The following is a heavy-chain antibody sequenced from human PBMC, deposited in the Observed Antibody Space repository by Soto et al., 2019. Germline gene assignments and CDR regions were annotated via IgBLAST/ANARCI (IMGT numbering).Heavy chain of an antibody. CDR1: GYTFTNYG. CDR2: ISGYNGNT. CDR3: ARGVGSGSYYNQYNWFDP. V-gene: IGHV1-18*01. D-gene: IGHD3-10*01. Sequence: QVQLVQSGAEVKKPGASVKVSCKASGYTFTNYGITWVRQAPGQGLEWMGWISGYNGNTKNAQKLQGRVTMTTDTSTSTAYMELRSLRSDDTAAYYCARGVGSGSYYNQYNWFDPWGQGTLVTVSS. J-gene: IGHJ5*02.